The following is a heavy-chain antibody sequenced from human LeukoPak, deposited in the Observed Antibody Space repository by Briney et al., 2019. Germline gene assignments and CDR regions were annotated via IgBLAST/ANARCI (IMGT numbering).Heavy chain of an antibody. V-gene: IGHV3-53*01. D-gene: IGHD3-10*01. Sequence: GGSLRLSCAASGFTVSSDYMSWVRQAPGKGLEWVSVMYRDGTTYYADSVKGRFTISRDNSKNTLYLQMNSLRAEDTAVYYCARVSSGSSDYWGQGTLVTVSS. CDR2: MYRDGTT. J-gene: IGHJ4*02. CDR3: ARVSSGSSDY. CDR1: GFTVSSDY.